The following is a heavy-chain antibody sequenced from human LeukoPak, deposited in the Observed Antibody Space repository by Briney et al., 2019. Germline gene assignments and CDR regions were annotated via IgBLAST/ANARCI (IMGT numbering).Heavy chain of an antibody. J-gene: IGHJ4*02. V-gene: IGHV4-38-2*01. CDR3: ARQLGVLRFLEWTPQGGY. CDR2: IYHSGST. D-gene: IGHD3-3*01. CDR1: GYSISSGYY. Sequence: SETLSRTCAVSGYSISSGYYWGWIRQPPRKGLEWIGSIYHSGSTYYNPSLKSRVTISVDTSKNQFSLKLSSVTAADTAVYYCARQLGVLRFLEWTPQGGYWGQGTLVTVSS.